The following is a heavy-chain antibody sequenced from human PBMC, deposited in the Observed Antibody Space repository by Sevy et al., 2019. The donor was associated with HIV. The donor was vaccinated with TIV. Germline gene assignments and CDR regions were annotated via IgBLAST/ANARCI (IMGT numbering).Heavy chain of an antibody. D-gene: IGHD2-15*01. J-gene: IGHJ6*02. CDR3: TKDVVATPNYYSGMDV. CDR1: GYTFTTYY. CDR2: INPSGGGT. V-gene: IGHV1-46*03. Sequence: ASVKVSCKASGYTFTTYYMHWVRQAPGQGLEWMGIINPSGGGTSYAQKFQGRVTRTRDTSTSTVYLELSSLRSEDTAVYYCTKDVVATPNYYSGMDVWGQGTTVTVSS.